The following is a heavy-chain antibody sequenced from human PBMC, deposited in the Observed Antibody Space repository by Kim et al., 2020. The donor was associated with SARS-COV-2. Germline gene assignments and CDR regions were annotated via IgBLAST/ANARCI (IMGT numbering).Heavy chain of an antibody. V-gene: IGHV4-59*08. CDR1: GDSIRSYY. J-gene: IGHJ3*01. CDR3: ARLRDYYYGSGSYYGDAF. CDR2: ISYSGSN. D-gene: IGHD3-10*01. Sequence: SETLSLTCSVSGDSIRSYYWSWIRQPPGKGLEWIGCISYSGSNSYNPSLKSRVTISVDTSKNQFSLQLSSVTAADTAVYYCARLRDYYYGSGSYYGDAF.